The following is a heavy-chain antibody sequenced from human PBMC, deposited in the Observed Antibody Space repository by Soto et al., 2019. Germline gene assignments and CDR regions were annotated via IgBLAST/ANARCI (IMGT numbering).Heavy chain of an antibody. CDR3: ASWNTYYYDSSGYSGQDPFDY. D-gene: IGHD3-22*01. Sequence: QVQLVESGGGVVQPGRSLRLSCAASGFTFSSYAMHWVRQAPGKGLEWVAVISYDGSNKYYADSVKGRFTISRDNSKNPLYLQMNSLRAEDTAVYYCASWNTYYYDSSGYSGQDPFDYWGQGTLVTVSS. CDR1: GFTFSSYA. V-gene: IGHV3-30-3*01. CDR2: ISYDGSNK. J-gene: IGHJ4*02.